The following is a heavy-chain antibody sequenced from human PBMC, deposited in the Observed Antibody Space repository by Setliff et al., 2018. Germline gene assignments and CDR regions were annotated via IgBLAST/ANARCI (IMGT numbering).Heavy chain of an antibody. J-gene: IGHJ6*02. CDR1: GGTFSSYA. V-gene: IGHV1-69*05. D-gene: IGHD2-15*01. CDR2: IIPILRTA. CDR3: AHTIVGYCSGISCYDYYYYGMDV. Sequence: SVKVSCKASGGTFSSYAISWVRQAPGQGLEWVGGIIPILRTADCAQKFQGRVTVTTDESTSTAYMELSSLRSEDTALYYCAHTIVGYCSGISCYDYYYYGMDVWGQGTTVTVSS.